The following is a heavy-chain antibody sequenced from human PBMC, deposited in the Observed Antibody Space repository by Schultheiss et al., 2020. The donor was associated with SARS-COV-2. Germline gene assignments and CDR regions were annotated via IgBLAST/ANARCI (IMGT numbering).Heavy chain of an antibody. CDR3: ARSTAWSDNWFDP. V-gene: IGHV1-2*06. CDR1: GYTFTGYY. Sequence: ASVKVSCKASGYTFTGYYMHWVRQAPGQGLEWMGRINPNSGGTNYAQKFQGRVTMTRDTSISTAYMELSRLRSDDTAIYFCARSTAWSDNWFDPWGQGTLVTVSS. D-gene: IGHD2-8*02. J-gene: IGHJ5*02. CDR2: INPNSGGT.